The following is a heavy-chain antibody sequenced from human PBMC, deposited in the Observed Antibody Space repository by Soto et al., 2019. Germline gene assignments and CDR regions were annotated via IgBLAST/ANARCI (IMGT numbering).Heavy chain of an antibody. D-gene: IGHD2-21*02. CDR3: VRDADETAIVPAPWLV. CDR1: GGSISSSHW. V-gene: IGHV4-4*02. J-gene: IGHJ6*02. Sequence: QVHLQESGPELVNPSGTLTLTCAVSGGSISSSHWWGWVRQAPGKGLEWIGEIYHSGSTNYNPSLKSRITMSVDKSKNQFSVNLSSVTAADTAVYYCVRDADETAIVPAPWLVWGRGTMVTVSS. CDR2: IYHSGST.